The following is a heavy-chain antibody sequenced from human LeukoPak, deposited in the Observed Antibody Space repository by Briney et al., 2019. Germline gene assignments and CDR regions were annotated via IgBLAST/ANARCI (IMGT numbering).Heavy chain of an antibody. J-gene: IGHJ4*02. Sequence: ASVKVSCKASGGTFSSYAISWVRQAPGQGLEWMGGIIPIFGTANYAQKFQGRVTITADESTSTAYMELSSLRSEDTAVYYCAKGSHFDWLFRLNYWGQGTLVTVSS. V-gene: IGHV1-69*13. CDR3: AKGSHFDWLFRLNY. D-gene: IGHD3-9*01. CDR1: GGTFSSYA. CDR2: IIPIFGTA.